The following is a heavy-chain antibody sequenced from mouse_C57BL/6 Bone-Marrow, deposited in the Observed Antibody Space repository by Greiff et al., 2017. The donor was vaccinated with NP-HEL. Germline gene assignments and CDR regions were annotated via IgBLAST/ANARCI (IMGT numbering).Heavy chain of an antibody. CDR1: GYTFTDYY. J-gene: IGHJ4*01. CDR2: IFPGSGST. Sequence: QVQLQQSGPELVKPGASVKISCKASGYTFTDYYINWVKQRPGQGLEWIGWIFPGSGSTYYNEKFKGKATLTVDKSSSTAYMLLSSLTSEDSAVYFCARRNYYYGSSYDYYAMDYWGQGTSVTVSS. D-gene: IGHD1-1*01. CDR3: ARRNYYYGSSYDYYAMDY. V-gene: IGHV1-75*01.